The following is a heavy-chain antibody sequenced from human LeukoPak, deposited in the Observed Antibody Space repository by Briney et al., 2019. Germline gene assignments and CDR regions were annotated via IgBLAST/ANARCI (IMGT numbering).Heavy chain of an antibody. J-gene: IGHJ5*02. Sequence: GASVKVSCKASGYTFTSYGISWVRQAPGQGLEWMGWISAYNGNTNYAQKLQGRVTMTTDTSTSTAYTELRSLRSDDTAVYYCARDDPTVTRVFAPWGQGTLVTVSS. CDR2: ISAYNGNT. V-gene: IGHV1-18*01. D-gene: IGHD4-17*01. CDR1: GYTFTSYG. CDR3: ARDDPTVTRVFAP.